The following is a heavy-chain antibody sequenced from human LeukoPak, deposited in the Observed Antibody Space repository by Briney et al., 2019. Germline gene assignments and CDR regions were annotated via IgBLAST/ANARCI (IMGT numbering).Heavy chain of an antibody. CDR3: ARRITMMESFDY. CDR2: IYHSGIT. Sequence: SETLSLTCTVSGSSISGSFWGWIRHPPGKGLEYIGSIYHSGITYYNPSLRGRVTMSVDTSENQFSLKLSSVTAADTAVYYCARRITMMESFDYWGQGTLVTVSS. D-gene: IGHD3-22*01. CDR1: GSSISGSF. V-gene: IGHV4-38-2*02. J-gene: IGHJ4*02.